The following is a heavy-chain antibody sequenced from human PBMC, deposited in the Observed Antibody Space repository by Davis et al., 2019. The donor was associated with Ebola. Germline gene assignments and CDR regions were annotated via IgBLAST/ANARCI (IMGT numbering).Heavy chain of an antibody. D-gene: IGHD1-26*01. V-gene: IGHV3-66*01. CDR3: VKDRRGSYAFDI. Sequence: GESLKISCAASGFAVSSNYMVWVRQTPGKGPEWVSIIYNDGTVYYADSVKGRFIISRDSSRSTVYLQMSSLTVDDTALYYCVKDRRGSYAFDIWGQGTMVTVSA. CDR1: GFAVSSNY. CDR2: IYNDGTV. J-gene: IGHJ3*02.